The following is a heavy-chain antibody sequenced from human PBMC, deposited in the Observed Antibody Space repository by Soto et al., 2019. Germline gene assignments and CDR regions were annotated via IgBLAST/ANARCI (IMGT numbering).Heavy chain of an antibody. Sequence: GESLRLSCAASGFTFSSYAMSWVRQAPGKGLEWVSAISGSGGSTYYADSVKGRFTISRDNSKNTLYLQMNSLRAEDTAVYYCAKRLAPTSSSSWYYYYGMDVWGQGTTVTVSS. CDR2: ISGSGGST. J-gene: IGHJ6*02. CDR1: GFTFSSYA. CDR3: AKRLAPTSSSSWYYYYGMDV. D-gene: IGHD6-13*01. V-gene: IGHV3-23*01.